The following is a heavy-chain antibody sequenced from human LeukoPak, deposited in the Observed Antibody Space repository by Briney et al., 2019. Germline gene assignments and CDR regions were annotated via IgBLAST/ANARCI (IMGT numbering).Heavy chain of an antibody. CDR2: ISSSGSTI. CDR1: GFTFSDYY. CDR3: ARDVLPYSGNYSATLGAGAFDI. D-gene: IGHD1-26*01. J-gene: IGHJ3*02. Sequence: GGSLRLSCAASGFTFSDYYMSWIRQAPGKGLEWVPHISSSGSTIYYADSVKGRFTISRDNAKNSLYLQMNSLRAEDTAVYYCARDVLPYSGNYSATLGAGAFDIWGQGTMVTVSS. V-gene: IGHV3-11*04.